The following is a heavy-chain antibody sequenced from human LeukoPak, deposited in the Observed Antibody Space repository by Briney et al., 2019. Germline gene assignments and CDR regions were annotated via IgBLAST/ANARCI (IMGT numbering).Heavy chain of an antibody. J-gene: IGHJ4*02. CDR1: GASISSYQ. Sequence: SETLSLTYTVSGASISSYQWSWIRQAAGKGLEWIGRIYTSGSTKYNPSLKSRVTMSVDTSKNQISLKLSSVTAADTAVYYCARAALMTTPTTELYYIDYCGQGTLVTVSS. V-gene: IGHV4-4*07. CDR2: IYTSGST. D-gene: IGHD3-16*01. CDR3: ARAALMTTPTTELYYIDY.